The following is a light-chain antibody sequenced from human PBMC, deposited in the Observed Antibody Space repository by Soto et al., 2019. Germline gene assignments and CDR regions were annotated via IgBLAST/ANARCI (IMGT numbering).Light chain of an antibody. Sequence: DIVMTQSPDSLAVSLGERATINCKSSQSVLYSSNNKNYLAWYQQKPGQPPKLLIYWASIRESGVPDRFSGSGSGTRFTLTISSLQAEDVAAYYCQQYYSTPLTFGGGTKVELK. J-gene: IGKJ4*01. CDR2: WAS. V-gene: IGKV4-1*01. CDR1: QSVLYSSNNKNY. CDR3: QQYYSTPLT.